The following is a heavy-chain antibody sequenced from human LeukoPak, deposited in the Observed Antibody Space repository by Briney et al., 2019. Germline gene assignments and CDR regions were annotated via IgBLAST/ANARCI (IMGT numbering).Heavy chain of an antibody. D-gene: IGHD6-13*01. V-gene: IGHV1-18*01. J-gene: IGHJ3*02. CDR1: GYTFTSYG. Sequence: GASVKVSCKASGYTFTSYGISWVRQAPGQGLEWMGWISAYNGNTNYAQKLQGRVTMTTDTSTSTAYMELRSLRSDDTAVYYCARDKDRGIAAAGTRVVGPMYAFDIWGQGTMVTVSS. CDR3: ARDKDRGIAAAGTRVVGPMYAFDI. CDR2: ISAYNGNT.